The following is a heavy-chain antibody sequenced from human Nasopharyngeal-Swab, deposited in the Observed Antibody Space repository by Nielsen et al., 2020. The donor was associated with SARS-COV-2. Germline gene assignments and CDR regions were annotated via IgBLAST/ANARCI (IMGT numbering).Heavy chain of an antibody. CDR1: GGTFSSYA. D-gene: IGHD2-15*01. V-gene: IGHV1-69*13. J-gene: IGHJ6*03. CDR3: ARLYCSGGSCYSPGFYYYYYMDV. Sequence: SVKVSCKASGGTFSSYAISWVRQAPGQGLEWMGGIIPIFGTANYAQKFQGRVTITADESTSTAYMELSSLRSEDTAVYYCARLYCSGGSCYSPGFYYYYYMDVWGKGTTVTVSS. CDR2: IIPIFGTA.